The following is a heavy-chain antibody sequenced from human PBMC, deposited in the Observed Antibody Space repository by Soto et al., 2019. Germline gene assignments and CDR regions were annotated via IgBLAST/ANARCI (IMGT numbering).Heavy chain of an antibody. CDR1: GFTFSNHW. J-gene: IGHJ6*03. D-gene: IGHD2-2*01. Sequence: EVQVVESGGGLVQPGGSLRLSCAASGFTFSNHWMTWVRQAPGKGLEWVANIKQDGSEKYYVDSVKGRFTLSRDNAKNSLYLLMNSLRAADTAVYYCARDSAYCRSTSCYLSYYYYMDVWGKGTTVTVSS. CDR2: IKQDGSEK. V-gene: IGHV3-7*01. CDR3: ARDSAYCRSTSCYLSYYYYMDV.